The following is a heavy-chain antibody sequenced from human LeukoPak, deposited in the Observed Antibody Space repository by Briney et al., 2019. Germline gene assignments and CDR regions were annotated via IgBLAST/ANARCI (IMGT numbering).Heavy chain of an antibody. V-gene: IGHV4-30-2*01. J-gene: IGHJ4*02. D-gene: IGHD4-17*01. CDR1: GGSISSGGYS. CDR2: IYHSGST. CDR3: ARVHGDYYFDY. Sequence: SETLSLTCAVSGGSISSGGYSWSWIRQPPGKGLKWIGYIYHSGSTYYNPSLKSRVTISVDRSKNQFSLKLSSVTAADTAVYYCARVHGDYYFDYWGQGTLVTVSS.